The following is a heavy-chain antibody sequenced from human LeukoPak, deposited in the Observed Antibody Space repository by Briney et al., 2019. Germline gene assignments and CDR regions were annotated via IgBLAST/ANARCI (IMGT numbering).Heavy chain of an antibody. D-gene: IGHD3-22*01. CDR2: ISSSGSTI. V-gene: IGHV3-11*01. J-gene: IGHJ4*02. Sequence: AGGSLRLSCAASGFTFSDYYMSWIRQAPGKGLEWVSYISSSGSTIYYADSVKGRFTISRDNAKNSLYLQMNSLRAEDTAVYYCAKGRKIYDSSGYYYDYWGQGTLVTVSS. CDR3: AKGRKIYDSSGYYYDY. CDR1: GFTFSDYY.